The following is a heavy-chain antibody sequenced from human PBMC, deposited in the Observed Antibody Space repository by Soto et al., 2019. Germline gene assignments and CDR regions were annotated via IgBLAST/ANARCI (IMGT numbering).Heavy chain of an antibody. Sequence: KVSCKASGGTFSRYTITWVRQAPGQGLEWMGGITPMFGTPNYAQKFQGRVTITADESTSTAYMELSSLRSEDTAMYYCARDGTLYDSSAYYYLYWGQGTLVTVSS. CDR1: GGTFSRYT. CDR2: ITPMFGTP. D-gene: IGHD3-22*01. J-gene: IGHJ4*02. CDR3: ARDGTLYDSSAYYYLY. V-gene: IGHV1-69*01.